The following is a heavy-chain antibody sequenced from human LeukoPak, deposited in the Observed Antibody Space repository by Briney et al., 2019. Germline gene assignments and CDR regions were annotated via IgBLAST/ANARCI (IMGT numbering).Heavy chain of an antibody. J-gene: IGHJ4*02. Sequence: SGTLSLTFAVSGGSISSSNWWSWVRQPPGKGLEWIGEIYHSGSTNYNPSLKSRVTISVDKSKNQFSLKLSSVTAADTAVYYCASTFPAGTALYYFDYWGQGTLVTVSS. CDR2: IYHSGST. V-gene: IGHV4-4*02. CDR3: ASTFPAGTALYYFDY. D-gene: IGHD6-13*01. CDR1: GGSISSSNW.